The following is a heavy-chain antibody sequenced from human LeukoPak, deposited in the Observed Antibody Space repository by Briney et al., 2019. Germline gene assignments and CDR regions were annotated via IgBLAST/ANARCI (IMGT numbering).Heavy chain of an antibody. J-gene: IGHJ3*02. CDR1: GYTFTNYG. CDR3: ARDVAAMVRGVDI. D-gene: IGHD3-10*01. V-gene: IGHV1-18*01. CDR2: ISAYNGNT. Sequence: GASVKVSCKASGYTFTNYGISWVRQAPGQGLEWMGWISAYNGNTNYAQKLQGRVTMTTDTSTSTAYMELRSLRSDDTAVYYCARDVAAMVRGVDIWAKGQWSPSLQ.